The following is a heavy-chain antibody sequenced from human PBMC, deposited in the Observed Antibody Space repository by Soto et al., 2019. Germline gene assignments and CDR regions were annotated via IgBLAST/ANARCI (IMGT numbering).Heavy chain of an antibody. CDR3: AKDSLYYYDFWSGYYHAYYYYMDV. D-gene: IGHD3-3*01. J-gene: IGHJ6*03. Sequence: GGSLRLSCAASGFTFSSYGMHWVRQAPGKGLEWVAVISYDGSNKYYADSVKGRFTISRDNSKNTLYLQMNSLRAEDTAVYYCAKDSLYYYDFWSGYYHAYYYYMDVWGKGTTVTVSS. V-gene: IGHV3-30*18. CDR1: GFTFSSYG. CDR2: ISYDGSNK.